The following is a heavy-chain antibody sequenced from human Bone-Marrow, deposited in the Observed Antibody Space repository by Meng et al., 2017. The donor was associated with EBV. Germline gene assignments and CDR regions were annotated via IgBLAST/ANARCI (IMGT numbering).Heavy chain of an antibody. Sequence: QVQLVQSGAEVKKPGASLKVSCKDSGYTFTGYYIHWVRQAPGQGLEWVGWINPNSGGTNYAEKFQGRVTMTRDTSITTAFMELSSLKSDDTAVYYCAMGLATDFDYWGQGTLVTVSS. CDR1: GYTFTGYY. J-gene: IGHJ4*02. D-gene: IGHD5-12*01. V-gene: IGHV1-2*02. CDR3: AMGLATDFDY. CDR2: INPNSGGT.